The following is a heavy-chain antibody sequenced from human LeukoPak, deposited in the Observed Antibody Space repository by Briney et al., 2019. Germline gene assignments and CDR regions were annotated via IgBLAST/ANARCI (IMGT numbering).Heavy chain of an antibody. V-gene: IGHV3-7*05. CDR3: AREVDYDSGSFDY. CDR2: IKQDGSEK. D-gene: IGHD3-10*01. J-gene: IGHJ4*02. Sequence: GRSLRLSCAASGFTFSSYWMSWVRQAPGKGLEWVANIKQDGSEKYYVDSVKGRFTISRDNAKNSLYLQMNSLRAEDTAVYYCAREVDYDSGSFDYWGQGTLVTVSS. CDR1: GFTFSSYW.